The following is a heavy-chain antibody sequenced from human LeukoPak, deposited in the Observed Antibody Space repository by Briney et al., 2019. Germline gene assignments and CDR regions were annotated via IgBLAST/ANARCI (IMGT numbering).Heavy chain of an antibody. D-gene: IGHD2-2*01. V-gene: IGHV1-18*04. J-gene: IGHJ4*02. CDR1: GYTFTSYG. CDR2: ISAYNGNT. Sequence: ASVKVSCKASGYTFTSYGITWVRQAPGQGLEWMGWISAYNGNTNYAQKLQGRVTMTTDTSTSTVYMELRSLRSDDTAVYYCARVQVVAVPAANYFDYWGQGTLVTVSS. CDR3: ARVQVVAVPAANYFDY.